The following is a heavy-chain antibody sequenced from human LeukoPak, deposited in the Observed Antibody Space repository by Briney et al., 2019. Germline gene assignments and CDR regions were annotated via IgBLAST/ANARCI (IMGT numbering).Heavy chain of an antibody. CDR2: MNPNSGNT. Sequence: ASVKVSCKASGYTFTSYDINWVRQATGQGLEWMGWMNPNSGNTGYAQKFQGRVTMTRNTSISTAYMELSSLRSEDTAVYYCAGRRTYYDFWGGYFSPRPPDAFDIWGQGTMVTVSS. J-gene: IGHJ3*02. CDR1: GYTFTSYD. V-gene: IGHV1-8*01. CDR3: AGRRTYYDFWGGYFSPRPPDAFDI. D-gene: IGHD3-3*01.